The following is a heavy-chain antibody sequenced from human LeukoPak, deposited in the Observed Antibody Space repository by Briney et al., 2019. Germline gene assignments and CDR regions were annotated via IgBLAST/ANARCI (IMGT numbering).Heavy chain of an antibody. CDR1: GFTFSSYE. CDR2: ISSSGSTI. D-gene: IGHD6-19*01. Sequence: GGSLRLSCAASGFTFSSYEMNWVRQAPGKGLEWVSYISSSGSTIYYADSVKGRFTISRDNAKNSLHLQMNSLRAEDTAVYYCARPGYSSGWYGFDYWGQGTLVTVSS. J-gene: IGHJ4*02. CDR3: ARPGYSSGWYGFDY. V-gene: IGHV3-48*03.